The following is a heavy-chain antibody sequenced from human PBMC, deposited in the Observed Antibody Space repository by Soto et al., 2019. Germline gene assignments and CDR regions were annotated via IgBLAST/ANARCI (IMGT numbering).Heavy chain of an antibody. Sequence: EVQLVESGGGLVQPGGSLRLSCATSGFTFSSYWMHWVRQAPGKGLMWVSRITPDGSSTSYADSVKGRFTISRDNAKNALYLQMNGRRAEDTAIYYCARDLIIVDTPGDDFDYWGQGTLVAVSS. D-gene: IGHD5-12*01. CDR2: ITPDGSST. CDR3: ARDLIIVDTPGDDFDY. V-gene: IGHV3-74*01. J-gene: IGHJ4*02. CDR1: GFTFSSYW.